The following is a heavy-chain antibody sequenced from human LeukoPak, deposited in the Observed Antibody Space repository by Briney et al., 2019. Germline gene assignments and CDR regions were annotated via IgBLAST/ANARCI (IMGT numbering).Heavy chain of an antibody. CDR2: ISSSGTT. J-gene: IGHJ6*02. D-gene: IGHD1-26*01. Sequence: GGSLRLSCAASGFTFSSYDMKWVRQAPGKGLEWFSHISSSGTTYYADSMKGRFTISRDDAKNSLFLQMNSLRDDDTAVYYCARDSVYWTVWGQGTTVTVSS. CDR1: GFTFSSYD. CDR3: ARDSVYWTV. V-gene: IGHV3-48*02.